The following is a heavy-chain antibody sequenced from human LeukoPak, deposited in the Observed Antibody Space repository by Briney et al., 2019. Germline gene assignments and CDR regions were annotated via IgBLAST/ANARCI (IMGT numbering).Heavy chain of an antibody. D-gene: IGHD3-3*01. CDR1: GFTFSSYA. J-gene: IGHJ4*02. Sequence: GGSLRLSCGASGFTFSSYAMSWVRQAPGKGLEWVSGISGSGGSTYYADSVKGRFTISRDNSKNTLYLQMNSLRAEDTAVYYCAKAKRVAPFDYWGQGTLVTVSS. CDR3: AKAKRVAPFDY. CDR2: ISGSGGST. V-gene: IGHV3-23*01.